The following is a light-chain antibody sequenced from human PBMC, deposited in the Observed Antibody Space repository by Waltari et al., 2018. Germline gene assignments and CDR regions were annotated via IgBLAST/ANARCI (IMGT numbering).Light chain of an antibody. J-gene: IGLJ2*01. CDR2: EVS. V-gene: IGLV2-8*01. Sequence: QSALTQPPSASGSPGQSVTISCTGTSSDVGGYKYVSWYRQHPGKAPKLMIYEVSKRPSGVPDRCSGSKSGNTASLTVSGLQAEDEADYYCSSSVGSNNLHVVFGGGTKLTVL. CDR1: SSDVGGYKY. CDR3: SSSVGSNNLHVV.